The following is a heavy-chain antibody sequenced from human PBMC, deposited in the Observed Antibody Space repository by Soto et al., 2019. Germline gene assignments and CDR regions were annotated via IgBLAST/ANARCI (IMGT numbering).Heavy chain of an antibody. D-gene: IGHD3-10*01. CDR2: VYYNENT. V-gene: IGHV4-39*01. CDR1: GGSISRFTDY. Sequence: XGTLSLTCSVSGGSISRFTDYWGWIRQPPGKGLEWIGTVYYNENTYYNPSLKSRVTITVDTAKNQFSLNLRSVTAADTAMYFCARRERYYGSPGWFDPWGPGTLVTVSS. J-gene: IGHJ5*02. CDR3: ARRERYYGSPGWFDP.